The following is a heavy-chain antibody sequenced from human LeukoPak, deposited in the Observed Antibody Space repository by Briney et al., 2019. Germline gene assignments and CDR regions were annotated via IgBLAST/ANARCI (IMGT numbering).Heavy chain of an antibody. CDR2: IYYSGST. V-gene: IGHV4-59*01. CDR3: ATIAVAGTGFDY. D-gene: IGHD6-19*01. CDR1: GGSISSYY. Sequence: SETLSLTCTVSGGSISSYYWSWIRQPPGKGLEWIGYIYYSGSTNYNPSLKSRVTISVDTSKNQFSLKLSSVTAADTAAYYCATIAVAGTGFDYWGQGTLVTVSS. J-gene: IGHJ4*02.